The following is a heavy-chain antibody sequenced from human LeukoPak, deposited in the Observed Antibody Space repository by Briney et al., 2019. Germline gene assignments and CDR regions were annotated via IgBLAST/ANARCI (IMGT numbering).Heavy chain of an antibody. V-gene: IGHV4-4*02. D-gene: IGHD2-15*01. Sequence: PSETLSLTCAVSGGSISSSNWWSWVRQPPGKGLEWIGEIYHSGSTNYNPSLKSRVTISVDKSKNQFSLKLSSVTAADTAVYYCARLFRPRELGYCSGGSCRSRGYYFDYWGQGTLVTVSS. CDR1: GGSISSSNW. CDR2: IYHSGST. CDR3: ARLFRPRELGYCSGGSCRSRGYYFDY. J-gene: IGHJ4*02.